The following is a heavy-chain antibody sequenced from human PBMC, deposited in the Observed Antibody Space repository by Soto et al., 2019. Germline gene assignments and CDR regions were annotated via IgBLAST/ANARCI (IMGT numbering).Heavy chain of an antibody. CDR2: IDSDGSST. CDR3: ASLSAPVDH. D-gene: IGHD2-2*01. CDR1: GVTW. J-gene: IGHJ4*02. V-gene: IGHV3-74*01. Sequence: EVQLVESGGGLIQPGGSVRLSCAASGVTWMHWVRQRPGKGMEWVSEIDSDGSSTDYADSVKGRFTVSRDNAQNSLFLQMNSLRAEDTAVYYCASLSAPVDHWGQGILVTVSS.